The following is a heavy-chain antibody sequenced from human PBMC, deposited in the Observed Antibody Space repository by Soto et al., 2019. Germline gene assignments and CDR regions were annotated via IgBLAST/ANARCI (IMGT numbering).Heavy chain of an antibody. Sequence: GGSLRLSCAASGFTFSSYEMKWVRQAPGKGLEWVPYISGSGSNIYYPDSMKGRFTISRDNAKSSLYLQMNSLRAEDTAVYYCARARRGPLDVWGQGTTVTVSS. D-gene: IGHD5-12*01. J-gene: IGHJ6*02. CDR3: ARARRGPLDV. CDR2: ISGSGSNI. V-gene: IGHV3-48*03. CDR1: GFTFSSYE.